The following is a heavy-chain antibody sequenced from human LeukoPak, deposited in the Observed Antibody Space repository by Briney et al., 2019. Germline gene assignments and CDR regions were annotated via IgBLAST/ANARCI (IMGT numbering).Heavy chain of an antibody. CDR1: GFTFDDYA. CDR2: ISWNSGSI. D-gene: IGHD4-17*01. CDR3: AGNYGDTHYYYYYMDV. J-gene: IGHJ6*03. Sequence: PGGSLRLSCAASGFTFDDYAMHWVRQAPGKGLEWVSGISWNSGSIAYADSVKGRFTISRDNAKNSLYLQMNSLRAEDTAVYYCAGNYGDTHYYYYYMDVWGKGTTVTVSS. V-gene: IGHV3-9*01.